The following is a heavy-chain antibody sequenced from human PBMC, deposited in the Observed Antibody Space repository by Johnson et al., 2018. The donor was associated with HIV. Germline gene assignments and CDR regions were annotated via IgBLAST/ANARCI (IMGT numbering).Heavy chain of an antibody. CDR2: IRYDGSNK. CDR3: ARDQSEVDAFDI. Sequence: QVQLVESGGGLVQPGGSLRLSCAASGFTFSSYGMHWVRQAPGKGLEWVAFIRYDGSNKYYADSVKGRFTISRDNSKNTLYLQMNSLRAEDTAVYYCARDQSEVDAFDIWGQGTMVTVSS. V-gene: IGHV3-30*02. CDR1: GFTFSSYG. J-gene: IGHJ3*02.